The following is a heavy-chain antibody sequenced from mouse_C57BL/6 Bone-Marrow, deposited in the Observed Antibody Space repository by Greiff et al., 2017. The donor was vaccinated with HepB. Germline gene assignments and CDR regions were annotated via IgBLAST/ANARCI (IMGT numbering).Heavy chain of an antibody. Sequence: QVQLQQPGAELVMPGASVKLTCKASGYTLTSYWMHWVRQRPGQGLEWIGEIDTSDSYTNYNQKVKGKSTLTVDKSSSTAYMQLSSRTSEDAAVYYCSSEILLQYGYAMDYWGQGTSVTVSS. CDR2: IDTSDSYT. D-gene: IGHD1-1*01. CDR3: SSEILLQYGYAMDY. V-gene: IGHV1-69*01. J-gene: IGHJ4*01. CDR1: GYTLTSYW.